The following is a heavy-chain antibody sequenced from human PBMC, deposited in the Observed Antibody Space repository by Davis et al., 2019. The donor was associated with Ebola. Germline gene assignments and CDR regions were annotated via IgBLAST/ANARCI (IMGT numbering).Heavy chain of an antibody. J-gene: IGHJ4*02. CDR3: AKADPQQYFDY. CDR1: GFTFDDYA. Sequence: GGSLRLSCPASGFTFDDYAMHWVRQAPGKGLEWVSGISWNSGSIGYADSVKGRFTISRDNAKNSLYLQMNSLRPEDTAVYYCAKADPQQYFDYWGQGTLVTVSS. CDR2: ISWNSGSI. V-gene: IGHV3-9*01.